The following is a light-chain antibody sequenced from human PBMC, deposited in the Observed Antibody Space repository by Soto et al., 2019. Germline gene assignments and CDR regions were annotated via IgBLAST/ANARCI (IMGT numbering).Light chain of an antibody. CDR1: QSISSW. CDR2: DAS. CDR3: QQNNINSQP. J-gene: IGKJ1*01. V-gene: IGKV1-5*01. Sequence: DIQMTQSPSTLSASVGDRVTITCRASQSISSWLAWYQQKPGKAPKLLIYDASSLESGVPSRFSGSGSGTEFTLTISSLQPEDFATYYCQQNNINSQPSAQGTKLNIK.